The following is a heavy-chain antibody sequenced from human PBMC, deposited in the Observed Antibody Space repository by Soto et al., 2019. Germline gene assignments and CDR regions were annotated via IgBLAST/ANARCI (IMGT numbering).Heavy chain of an antibody. V-gene: IGHV3-66*01. CDR2: TYSGGDT. D-gene: IGHD4-17*01. Sequence: EVRLVESGGGLVQPGGSLRLSCAASGVTVGNNYMSWVRQAPGKDLEWVSVTYSGGDTRYANSVKGRFNMSRDSTKNKVYLQMDSLSDEDPAVYFYVRNVPVTALGYWGQGSLVTVSS. CDR3: VRNVPVTALGY. J-gene: IGHJ4*02. CDR1: GVTVGNNY.